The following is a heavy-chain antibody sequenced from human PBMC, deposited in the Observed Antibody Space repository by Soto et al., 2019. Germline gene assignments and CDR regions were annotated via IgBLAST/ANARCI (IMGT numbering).Heavy chain of an antibody. CDR1: GYTFSGFY. Sequence: ASVKVSCKASGYTFSGFYMHWVRQAPGQGLEWMGWINPNSGGTRSAEKFQGRVTMTRDTPISTAYMELSRLTSDDTAVYYCASAAVTGTAGLDFWGQGTQVTVSS. D-gene: IGHD6-19*01. V-gene: IGHV1-2*02. J-gene: IGHJ4*02. CDR2: INPNSGGT. CDR3: ASAAVTGTAGLDF.